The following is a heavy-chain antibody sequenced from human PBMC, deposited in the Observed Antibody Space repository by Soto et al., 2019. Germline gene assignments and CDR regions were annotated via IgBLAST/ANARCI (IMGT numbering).Heavy chain of an antibody. CDR2: ISYDGSKK. V-gene: IGHV3-30*18. J-gene: IGHJ6*02. CDR3: AKALVGANYYYYGMDV. CDR1: GFTFSSYG. D-gene: IGHD1-26*01. Sequence: GGSLRLSGAASGFTFSSYGMHWVRQGPGKGLECVAVISYDGSKKYYADSVKGRFTITRDNSKNTLYLQMNSLRAEDTAVYYCAKALVGANYYYYGMDVWGQGTTVTVSS.